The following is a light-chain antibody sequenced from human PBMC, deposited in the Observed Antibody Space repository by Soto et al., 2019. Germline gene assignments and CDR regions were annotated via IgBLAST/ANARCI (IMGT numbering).Light chain of an antibody. J-gene: IGKJ1*01. CDR2: SVS. CDR3: HHGYKSPTWT. CDR1: QNIGNY. Sequence: DIQMTQSPSSLSASVGDRVTITCRASQNIGNYLHWYQQQPGKATKLLIYSVSTLQTGVPSRFSGSGSGTDFPLTIVSLPPEDFSNFYCHHGYKSPTWTFGQGTKGYIK. V-gene: IGKV1-39*01.